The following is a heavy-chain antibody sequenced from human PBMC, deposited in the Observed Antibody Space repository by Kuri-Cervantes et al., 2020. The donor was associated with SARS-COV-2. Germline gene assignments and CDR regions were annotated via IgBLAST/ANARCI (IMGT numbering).Heavy chain of an antibody. J-gene: IGHJ4*02. CDR2: ISYDGSNK. D-gene: IGHD5-18*01. CDR1: GFTFSSYG. Sequence: GESLKISCAASGFTFSSYGMHWVRQAPGKGLEWVADISYDGSNKYYADYVKGRFTISRDNSKNTLYLQMNSLRAEDTAVYYWALRGGYSYGYYFDYWGQGTLVTVSS. V-gene: IGHV3-30*03. CDR3: ALRGGYSYGYYFDY.